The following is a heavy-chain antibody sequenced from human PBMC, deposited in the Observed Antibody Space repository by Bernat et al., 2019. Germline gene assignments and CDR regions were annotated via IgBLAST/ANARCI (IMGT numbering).Heavy chain of an antibody. Sequence: QVQLVQSGDELKKPGASVKVSCKASGYTFTNDAIHWVRQAPVQSPEWLGWINTANGNTKYSRRFQDRVTITRDTSASTAYMEVTSLQSEDTAVFYCARGPTTLWFGELRDWFFDLWGRGTLVPVSS. CDR3: ARGPTTLWFGELRDWFFDL. CDR1: GYTFTNDA. J-gene: IGHJ2*01. V-gene: IGHV1-3*04. D-gene: IGHD3-10*01. CDR2: INTANGNT.